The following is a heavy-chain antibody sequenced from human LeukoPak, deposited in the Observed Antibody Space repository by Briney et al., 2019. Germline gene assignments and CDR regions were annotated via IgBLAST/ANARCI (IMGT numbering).Heavy chain of an antibody. V-gene: IGHV3-23*01. CDR2: IDGGGGGT. Sequence: GGSLRLSCAASGFTLSNGVMSWGRHAPRKGPEWVSSIDGGGGGTDYADSVRGRFTISRDNFKNTSYLQMNSLRADDTAVYYCARRIGGTKDYWGQGAQVTVSS. CDR1: GFTLSNGV. CDR3: ARRIGGTKDY. J-gene: IGHJ4*02. D-gene: IGHD3-3*01.